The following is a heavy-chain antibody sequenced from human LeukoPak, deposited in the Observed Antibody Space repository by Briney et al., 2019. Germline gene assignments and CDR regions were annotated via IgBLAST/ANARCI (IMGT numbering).Heavy chain of an antibody. Sequence: KPSETLSLTCTVSGRSISSYYWSWIRQPPGKGLEWIGYIYYSGSTNYNPSLKSRVTISVDTSKNQFSLKLSSVTAADTAVYYCARVGFGELFAFDYWGQGTLVTVSS. J-gene: IGHJ4*02. CDR3: ARVGFGELFAFDY. CDR1: GRSISSYY. V-gene: IGHV4-59*01. D-gene: IGHD3-10*01. CDR2: IYYSGST.